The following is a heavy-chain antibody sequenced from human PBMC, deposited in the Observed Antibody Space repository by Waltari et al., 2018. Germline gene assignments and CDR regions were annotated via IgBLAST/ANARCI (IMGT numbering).Heavy chain of an antibody. CDR2: VNHSGST. J-gene: IGHJ5*02. CDR1: GGSFSGYY. Sequence: QVQLQQWGAGLLKPSETLSLTCAVYGGSFSGYYWSWIRQPPGKGLEWIGEVNHSGSTNYTPSLSSRVTISVDTSKNQFSLKLSSVTAADTAVYYCVGRKHCSSTSCYSRGGWFDPWGQGTLVTVSS. CDR3: VGRKHCSSTSCYSRGGWFDP. V-gene: IGHV4-34*01. D-gene: IGHD2-2*01.